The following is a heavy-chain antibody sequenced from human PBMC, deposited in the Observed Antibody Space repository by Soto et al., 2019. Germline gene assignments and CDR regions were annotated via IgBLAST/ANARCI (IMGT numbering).Heavy chain of an antibody. CDR1: GFTFSSYG. J-gene: IGHJ4*02. CDR2: ISYDGSNK. V-gene: IGHV3-30*18. CDR3: AKQYSSAPLYFSY. Sequence: GGSLRLSCAASGFTFSSYGMHWVRQAPCKGLEWVAVISYDGSNKYYADSVKGRFTISRDNSKNTLYLQMNSLRAEDTAVYYCAKQYSSAPLYFSYWGQGTLVTVSS. D-gene: IGHD6-19*01.